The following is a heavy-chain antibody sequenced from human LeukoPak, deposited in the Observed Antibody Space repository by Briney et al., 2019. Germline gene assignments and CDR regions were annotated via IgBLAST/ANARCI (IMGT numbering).Heavy chain of an antibody. CDR1: GFTFSSLA. CDR2: VSGPGITT. CDR3: AKQFVDI. J-gene: IGHJ5*02. Sequence: GGSLRLSCVASGFTFSSLAMHWVRQAPGKGLEWVSVVSGPGITTYYADSVKGRFTTSRDNSKNTLYLQMNSLRAEDTAVYYCAKQFVDIWGQGTLVTVSS. V-gene: IGHV3-23*01. D-gene: IGHD5-24*01.